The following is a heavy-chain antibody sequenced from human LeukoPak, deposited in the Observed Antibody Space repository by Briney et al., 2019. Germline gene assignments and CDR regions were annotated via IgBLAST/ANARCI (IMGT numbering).Heavy chain of an antibody. CDR3: ARAQGYGDCDY. D-gene: IGHD4-17*01. CDR1: GYTFTDYY. J-gene: IGHJ4*02. V-gene: IGHV1-46*01. CDR2: INPSGGNT. Sequence: GASVKVSCKASGYTFTDYYIHWVRQAPGQGLEWVGIINPSGGNTKYAQKFQARVTMTRDTSTSTVYMELSSLRSEDTAVYYCARAQGYGDCDYWGKGTLVTVSS.